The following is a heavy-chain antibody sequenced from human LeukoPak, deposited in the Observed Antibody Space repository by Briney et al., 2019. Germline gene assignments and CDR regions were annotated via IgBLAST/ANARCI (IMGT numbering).Heavy chain of an antibody. J-gene: IGHJ4*02. V-gene: IGHV3-48*03. CDR3: ARDGAYDILTGYLGY. CDR1: GFTFSSYE. CDR2: ISSSGSTI. D-gene: IGHD3-9*01. Sequence: GGSLRLSCAASGFTFSSYEMNWVRQAPGKGLEWVSYISSSGSTIYYADSVKGRFTISRDNAKNSLYLQMNSLRAEDTALYYCARDGAYDILTGYLGYWGQGTQVTVSS.